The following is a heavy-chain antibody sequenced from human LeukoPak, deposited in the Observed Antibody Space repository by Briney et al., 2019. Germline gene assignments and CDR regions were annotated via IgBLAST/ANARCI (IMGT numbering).Heavy chain of an antibody. J-gene: IGHJ4*02. CDR2: ISSGNTYK. D-gene: IGHD6-19*01. CDR3: ARGPTLIGVAGIWPLDY. Sequence: GGSLRLSCAASGFIFSDYSIHWVRQAPGKGLEWVSSISSGNTYKYFADSVKGRFTISRDNAKNSLYLQMNSLRAEDSAVYYCARGPTLIGVAGIWPLDYWGQGTLVTVSS. V-gene: IGHV3-21*06. CDR1: GFIFSDYS.